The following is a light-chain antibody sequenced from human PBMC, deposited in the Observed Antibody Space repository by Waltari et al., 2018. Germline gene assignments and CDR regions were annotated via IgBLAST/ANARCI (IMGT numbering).Light chain of an antibody. CDR2: DAS. CDR3: QQYNKWPSYT. V-gene: IGKV3-15*01. CDR1: QSVSSN. Sequence: EIVMTQSPATLSLSPGERATLSCRASQSVSSNLAWYQQKPGQAPRLLISDASTRATGIPARFSGSGSGTEFTLTISSLQSEDFAVYYCQQYNKWPSYTFGQGTKVEIK. J-gene: IGKJ2*01.